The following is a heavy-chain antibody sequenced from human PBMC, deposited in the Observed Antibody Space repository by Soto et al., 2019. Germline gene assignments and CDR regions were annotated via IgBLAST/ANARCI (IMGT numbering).Heavy chain of an antibody. Sequence: QVQLQESGPGLVKPSQTLSLTCTVSVGSISSGDYYWSWIRQPPGKGLEWIGYIYYSGSTYYNPSLKNRVTIPVDSSKNQFSLKLSSVTAADSAVYYCAGVYSSGWSLGALDIGGEGTMVTVSS. CDR1: VGSISSGDYY. V-gene: IGHV4-30-4*01. J-gene: IGHJ3*02. D-gene: IGHD6-19*01. CDR3: AGVYSSGWSLGALDI. CDR2: IYYSGST.